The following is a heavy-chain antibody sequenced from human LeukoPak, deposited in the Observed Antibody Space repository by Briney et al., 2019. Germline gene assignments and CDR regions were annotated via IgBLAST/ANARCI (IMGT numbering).Heavy chain of an antibody. CDR3: ARGLWSAPYYYYYYMDV. J-gene: IGHJ6*03. V-gene: IGHV4-59*01. CDR1: GGSISSYY. D-gene: IGHD3-10*01. CDR2: INYSGSN. Sequence: PSETLSLTCTVSGGSISSYYWSWIRQPPGKGLEWIGYINYSGSNKYNSSLKSRVTISVDTSKNQFSLKLSSVTAADTAVYYCARGLWSAPYYYYYYMDVWGKGTTVTISS.